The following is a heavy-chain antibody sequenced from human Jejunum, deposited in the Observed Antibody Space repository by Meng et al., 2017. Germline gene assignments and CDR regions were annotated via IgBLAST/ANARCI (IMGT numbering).Heavy chain of an antibody. CDR3: AGEGVASDTKLIDH. CDR2: ISGSGTAV. J-gene: IGHJ4*02. Sequence: GESLKISCAASGFTFSDNFMTWIRQAPGKGLEWVSSISGSGTAVYYADSVKGRFTISRDNAKNSLYLQMNSLRAEDTAVFYCAGEGVASDTKLIDHWGQGTLVTVSS. CDR1: GFTFSDNF. D-gene: IGHD2-8*01. V-gene: IGHV3-11*01.